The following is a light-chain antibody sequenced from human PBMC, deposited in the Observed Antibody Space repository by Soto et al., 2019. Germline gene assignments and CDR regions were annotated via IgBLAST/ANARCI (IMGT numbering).Light chain of an antibody. CDR3: QHYNTWPPWT. J-gene: IGKJ1*01. Sequence: RVMPPTPATLSVSPGERATLSRMASQSVNINLAWYQQKPGQAPRLLIYGASNRATGIPDRFSGSGSGTEFTLTISSLQSEDFAVYYCQHYNTWPPWTFGQGTKVDIK. CDR1: QSVNIN. CDR2: GAS. V-gene: IGKV3D-15*01.